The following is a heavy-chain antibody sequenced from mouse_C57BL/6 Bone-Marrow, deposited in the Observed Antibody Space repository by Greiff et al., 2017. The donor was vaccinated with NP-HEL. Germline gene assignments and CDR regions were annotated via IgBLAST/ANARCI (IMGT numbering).Heavy chain of an antibody. D-gene: IGHD2-2*01. Sequence: QVQLQQSGPGLVQPSQSLSITCTVSGFSLTSYGVHWVRQSPGKGLEWLGVIWSGGSTDYNAAFISRLSISKDNSKSQVFFKMNSLQADDTAIYYCASMVTAGGFAYWGQGTLVTVSA. CDR3: ASMVTAGGFAY. CDR1: GFSLTSYG. CDR2: IWSGGST. J-gene: IGHJ3*01. V-gene: IGHV2-2*01.